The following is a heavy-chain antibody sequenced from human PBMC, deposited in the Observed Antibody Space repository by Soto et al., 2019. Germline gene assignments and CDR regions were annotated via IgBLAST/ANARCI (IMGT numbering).Heavy chain of an antibody. CDR1: GGSISSCSYY. CDR2: IYYSGST. CDR3: ARQSTAFDI. J-gene: IGHJ3*02. Sequence: PSETLSLTCTVSGGSISSCSYYWGWIRQPPGKGLEWIGSIYYSGSTYYNPSLKSRVTISVDTSKNQFSLKLSSVTAADTAVYYCARQSTAFDIWGQGTMVTVSS. V-gene: IGHV4-39*01.